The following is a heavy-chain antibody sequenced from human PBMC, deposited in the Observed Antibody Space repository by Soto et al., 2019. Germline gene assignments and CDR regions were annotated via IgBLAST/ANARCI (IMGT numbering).Heavy chain of an antibody. Sequence: PGGSLRLSCAASGFSFSNYWMTWLRQAPGKGLECVANIKQDGTDKYYVDSVKGRFTISRDNAKNSLYLQMDSLRAEDTAVYHCARQTRAPESWGQGPLVTVSS. CDR2: IKQDGTDK. D-gene: IGHD3-10*01. J-gene: IGHJ5*02. V-gene: IGHV3-7*03. CDR3: ARQTRAPES. CDR1: GFSFSNYW.